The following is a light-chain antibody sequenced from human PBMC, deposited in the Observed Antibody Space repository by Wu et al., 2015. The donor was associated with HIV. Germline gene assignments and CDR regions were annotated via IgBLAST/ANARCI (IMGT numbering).Light chain of an antibody. CDR2: DAS. J-gene: IGKJ4*01. V-gene: IGKV3-11*01. CDR1: QSVSSN. Sequence: EIVMTQSPATLSVSPGERATLSCRASQSVSSNLAWYQQKPGQAPRLLIYDASNRATGIPARFSGSGSGTDFILTIDSLEPEDFAVYYCQQRSNWPLTFGGGPNWRS. CDR3: QQRSNWPLT.